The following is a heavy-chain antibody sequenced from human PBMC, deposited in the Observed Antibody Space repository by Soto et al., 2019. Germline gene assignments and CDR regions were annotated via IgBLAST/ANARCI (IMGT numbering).Heavy chain of an antibody. Sequence: SETLSLTCTVSGGSISSTKHYWGWIRQPPGKGLEWIGSIYYSGSTYYNPSLKSRVTISVDTSKNQFSLKLSSVTAADTAVYYCARASSSGYYDFWSGYLYYFDYWGQGTLVTVSS. CDR1: GGSISSTKHY. J-gene: IGHJ4*02. D-gene: IGHD3-3*01. CDR3: ARASSSGYYDFWSGYLYYFDY. V-gene: IGHV4-39*07. CDR2: IYYSGST.